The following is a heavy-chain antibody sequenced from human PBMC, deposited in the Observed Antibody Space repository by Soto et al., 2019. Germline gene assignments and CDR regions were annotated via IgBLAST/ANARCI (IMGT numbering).Heavy chain of an antibody. CDR2: INHSGST. CDR3: AREAFEGDFWSGYYRYYGMDV. D-gene: IGHD3-3*01. J-gene: IGHJ6*02. V-gene: IGHV4-34*01. Sequence: QVLLQQWGAGLLKPSETLSLTCAVYGGSFSGYYWSWIRQPPGKGLEWIGEINHSGSTNYNPSLNSRVTISVDMSKNQFSLKLSSVTAADTAVYYCAREAFEGDFWSGYYRYYGMDVWGQGTTVTVSS. CDR1: GGSFSGYY.